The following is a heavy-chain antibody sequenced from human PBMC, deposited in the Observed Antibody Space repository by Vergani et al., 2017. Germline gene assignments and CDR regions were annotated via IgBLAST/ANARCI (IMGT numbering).Heavy chain of an antibody. CDR2: FDTEDGET. CDR3: ATTVFGSVSSSPDSFDI. V-gene: IGHV1-24*01. Sequence: QVQLVQSGAEVKKPGASVKVSCKVSGYTLTELSMHWVRQAPGKGLEWMGGFDTEDGETIYAQKFQGRVTMTEDTSTDTAYMELSSLRSEDTAVYYCATTVFGSVSSSPDSFDIWGQGTMVTVSS. CDR1: GYTLTELS. J-gene: IGHJ3*02. D-gene: IGHD6-13*01.